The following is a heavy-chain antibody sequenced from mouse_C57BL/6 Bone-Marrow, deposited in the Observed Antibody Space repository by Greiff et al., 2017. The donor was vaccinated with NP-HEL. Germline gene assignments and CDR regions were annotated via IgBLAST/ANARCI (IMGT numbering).Heavy chain of an antibody. V-gene: IGHV5-17*01. CDR2: ISSGSSTI. D-gene: IGHD1-1*01. Sequence: EVKVVESGGGLVKPGGSLKLSCAASGFTFSDYGMHWVRQAPEKGLEWVAYISSGSSTIYYADTVKGRFTISRDNAKNTLFLQMTSLRSEDTAIYYCSRETTVVANDYWGQGTTLTGSS. CDR3: SRETTVVANDY. J-gene: IGHJ2*01. CDR1: GFTFSDYG.